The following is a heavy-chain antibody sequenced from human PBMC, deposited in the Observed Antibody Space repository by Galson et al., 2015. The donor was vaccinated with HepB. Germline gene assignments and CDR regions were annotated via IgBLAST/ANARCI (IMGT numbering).Heavy chain of an antibody. V-gene: IGHV4-59*01. CDR3: ARYSSSWHGAFDI. D-gene: IGHD6-13*01. CDR1: GGSISSYY. CDR2: IYYSGST. Sequence: VSGGSISSYYWSWIRQPPGKGLEWIGYIYYSGSTNYNPSLKSRVTISVDTSKNQFSLKLSSVTAADTAVYYCARYSSSWHGAFDIWGQGTMVTVSS. J-gene: IGHJ3*02.